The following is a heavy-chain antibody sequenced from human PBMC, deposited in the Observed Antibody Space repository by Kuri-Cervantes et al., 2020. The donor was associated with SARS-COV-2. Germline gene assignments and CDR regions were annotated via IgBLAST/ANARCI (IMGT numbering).Heavy chain of an antibody. J-gene: IGHJ5*01. V-gene: IGHV1-18*01. CDR2: ISAYNGNT. CDR3: AKEYGLGTYSPWFDS. Sequence: ASVKVSCKASGYTFTSYGISWVRQAPGQGLEWMGWISAYNGNTNYAQKLQGRVTLTTDTSTRTAYMELRSLRSDDTAVYYCAKEYGLGTYSPWFDSWGQGTLVTVSS. CDR1: GYTFTSYG. D-gene: IGHD3-10*01.